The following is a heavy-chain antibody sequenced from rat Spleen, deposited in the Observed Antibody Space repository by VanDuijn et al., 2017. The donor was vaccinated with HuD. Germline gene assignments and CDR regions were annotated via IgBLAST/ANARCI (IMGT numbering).Heavy chain of an antibody. CDR3: ARDGGMYPYGVMDA. J-gene: IGHJ4*01. Sequence: QVQLKESGPGLVQPSQTLSLTCPVPGFTLTRYHVHWVRQPPGKGLEWMGVVWSDGDTSYNSLLTSRLSISRDTSKSQVFLSMSSLQTEDTATYYCARDGGMYPYGVMDAWGQGASVTVSS. D-gene: IGHD1-7*01. V-gene: IGHV2-32*01. CDR1: GFTLTRYH. CDR2: VWSDGDT.